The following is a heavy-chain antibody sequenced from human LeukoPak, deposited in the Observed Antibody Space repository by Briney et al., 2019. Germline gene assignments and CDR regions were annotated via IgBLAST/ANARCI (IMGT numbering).Heavy chain of an antibody. CDR2: IKRNSDGGTA. J-gene: IGHJ4*02. V-gene: IGHV3-15*01. Sequence: PGGSLRLSCAASGFTFTNAWISWVRQVPGRGLEWVGRIKRNSDGGTANYAAPVKDRFTISRDDSNNTLYLHMTNLKTEDTAIYYCTTTYYYNRDYWGQGTLVTVSS. CDR3: TTTYYYNRDY. D-gene: IGHD3-10*01. CDR1: GFTFTNAW.